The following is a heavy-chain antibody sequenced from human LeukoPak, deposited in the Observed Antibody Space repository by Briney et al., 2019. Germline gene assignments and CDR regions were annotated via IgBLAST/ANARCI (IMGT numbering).Heavy chain of an antibody. J-gene: IGHJ1*01. CDR2: INHTGST. D-gene: IGHD6-19*01. CDR1: GGSFSTYY. Sequence: SETLSLTCAVYGGSFSTYYWSWIRQPPGKGLEWVGEINHTGSTNYNPSLKSRVAISVGTSKNQFSLKLTSVTAADTAVYYCARPGGRSGLAEYFQHWGQGTLVTVSS. V-gene: IGHV4-34*01. CDR3: ARPGGRSGLAEYFQH.